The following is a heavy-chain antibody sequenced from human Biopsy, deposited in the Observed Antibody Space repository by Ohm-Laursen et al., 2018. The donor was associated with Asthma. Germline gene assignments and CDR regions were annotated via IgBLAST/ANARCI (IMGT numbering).Heavy chain of an antibody. D-gene: IGHD2-2*01. CDR1: GGTFNTYV. CDR3: ARKAGSCISRTCYSLDF. Sequence: SVKVSCKSLGGTFNTYVIGWVRQAPGRGLEWMGGINSVFGTTTYPQKFQDRVTIAADDSTSTVYMELSSLRSEDTAVYYCARKAGSCISRTCYSLDFWGQGTLVTVSS. V-gene: IGHV1-69*13. CDR2: INSVFGTT. J-gene: IGHJ4*02.